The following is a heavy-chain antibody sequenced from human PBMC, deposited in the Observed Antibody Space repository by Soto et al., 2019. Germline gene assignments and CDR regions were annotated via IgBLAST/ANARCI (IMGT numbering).Heavy chain of an antibody. J-gene: IGHJ4*02. D-gene: IGHD6-19*01. Sequence: SETLSLTCAVSGGSISSSNWWSWVRQPPGKGLEWIGEIYHSGSTNYNPSLKSRVTISVDKSKNQFSLKLSSVTAADTAVYYCARAFSVAGTFPFDHWGQGTLVTVSS. V-gene: IGHV4-4*02. CDR1: GGSISSSNW. CDR3: ARAFSVAGTFPFDH. CDR2: IYHSGST.